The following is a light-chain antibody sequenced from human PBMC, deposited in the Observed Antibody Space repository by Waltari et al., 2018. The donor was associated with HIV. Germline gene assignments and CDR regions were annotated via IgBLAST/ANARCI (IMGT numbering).Light chain of an antibody. CDR3: AAWGDSRSVV. V-gene: IGLV1-47*01. J-gene: IGLJ2*01. CDR1: LPHLRNNS. Sequence: QSALTHPPSASEPPAQSLTISCSRRLPHLRNNSVFWYQQFPGTAPKLLIYRNNQRPSGVPDRFSGSKSGTSASLAISGLRSEDEAGYYCAAWGDSRSVVFGGGTKLTVL. CDR2: RNN.